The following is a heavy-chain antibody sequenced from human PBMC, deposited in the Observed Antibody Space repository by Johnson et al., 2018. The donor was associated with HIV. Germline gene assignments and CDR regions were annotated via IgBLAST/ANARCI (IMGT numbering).Heavy chain of an antibody. Sequence: QVQLVESGGGVVQPGRSLRLSCEASGFTFSSYGMHWVRQAPGKGLEWVAVIWYDGSNKYYADSVKGRFTISRDNAKHSLYLQMNSLRAEDTAVYYCARDRGYWDGLDIWGQGTMVTVSS. CDR2: IWYDGSNK. J-gene: IGHJ3*02. CDR3: ARDRGYWDGLDI. D-gene: IGHD3-22*01. V-gene: IGHV3-33*01. CDR1: GFTFSSYG.